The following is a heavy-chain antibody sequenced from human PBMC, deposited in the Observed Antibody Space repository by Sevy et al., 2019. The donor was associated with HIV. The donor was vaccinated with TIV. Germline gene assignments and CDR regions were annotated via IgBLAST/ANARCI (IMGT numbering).Heavy chain of an antibody. CDR1: GYRFNSYW. J-gene: IGHJ4*02. CDR2: IYPGDSGI. V-gene: IGHV5-51*01. CDR3: ARRGFDSSGYPQYYCDY. D-gene: IGHD3-22*01. Sequence: GESLKISCRGSGYRFNSYWIGWVRQMPGKGLEWMGIIYPGDSGIRYSPSFQGQVTISADKSISTAYLQWSSLQASDTAMYFCARRGFDSSGYPQYYCDYWGQGTLVTVSS.